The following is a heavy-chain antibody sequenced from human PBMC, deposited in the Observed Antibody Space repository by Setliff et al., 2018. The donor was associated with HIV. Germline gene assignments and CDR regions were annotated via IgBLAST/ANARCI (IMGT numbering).Heavy chain of an antibody. Sequence: ASVKVSCKTSGYTFTNYGISWVRQAPGQGPEWTGWIRTYNGNTNYAQRLQGRVTMTTDTSTSTAYMELRSLRSDDTAVYYCARGYDGSGFYYVYWGQGTLVTVSS. CDR3: ARGYDGSGFYYVY. CDR1: GYTFTNYG. CDR2: IRTYNGNT. V-gene: IGHV1-18*01. J-gene: IGHJ4*02. D-gene: IGHD3-22*01.